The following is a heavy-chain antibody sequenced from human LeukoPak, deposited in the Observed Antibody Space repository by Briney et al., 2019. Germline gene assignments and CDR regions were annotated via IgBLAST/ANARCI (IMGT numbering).Heavy chain of an antibody. V-gene: IGHV4-39*07. CDR1: GGSISSSSYY. Sequence: SETLSLTCTVSGGSISSSSYYWGWIRQPPGKGLEWIGSIYYSGSTYYNPSLKSRVTISVDTSKNQFSLKLSSVTAADTAVYYCARDGDHANWGQGTLVTVSS. J-gene: IGHJ4*02. CDR3: ARDGDHAN. CDR2: IYYSGST. D-gene: IGHD7-27*01.